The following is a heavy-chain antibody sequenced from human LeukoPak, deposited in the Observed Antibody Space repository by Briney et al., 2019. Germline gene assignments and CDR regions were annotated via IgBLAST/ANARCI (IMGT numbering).Heavy chain of an antibody. V-gene: IGHV1-2*02. J-gene: IGHJ4*02. CDR2: INPNSGGT. CDR1: GYTFTSYY. Sequence: ASVKVSCKASGYTFTSYYMHWVRQAPGQGLEWMGWINPNSGGTNYAQKFQGRVTMTRDTSISTAYMELSRLRSDDTAVYYCARSLGDTIFGVAIGFFYWGQGTLVTVSS. CDR3: ARSLGDTIFGVAIGFFY. D-gene: IGHD3-3*01.